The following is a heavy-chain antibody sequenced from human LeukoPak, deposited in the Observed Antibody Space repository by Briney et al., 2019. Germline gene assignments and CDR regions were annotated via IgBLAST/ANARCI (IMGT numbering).Heavy chain of an antibody. CDR3: ASKLRFGESYFDY. CDR1: GGSISSSSYY. Sequence: SETLSLTCTVSGGSISSSSYYWGWIRQPPGKGLEWIGSIYYSGSTYYNPSLKSRVTISVDTSKNQFSLKLSSVTAADTAVYYCASKLRFGESYFDYWGQGTLVTVSS. D-gene: IGHD3-10*01. J-gene: IGHJ4*02. V-gene: IGHV4-39*01. CDR2: IYYSGST.